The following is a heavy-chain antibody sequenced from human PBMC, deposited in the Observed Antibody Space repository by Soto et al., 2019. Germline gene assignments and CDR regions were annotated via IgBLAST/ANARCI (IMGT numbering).Heavy chain of an antibody. Sequence: QVQLVQSGAEVKKPGASVKVSCKASGYTFTSYGISWVRQAPGQGLEWMGWISAYNGNTNYAQKLQGRVPMTTDPSTSTAYMELRSLRSDDTAVYSCARDGEWGWVSSSWPGEHWGQGTLVTVSS. CDR3: ARDGEWGWVSSSWPGEH. D-gene: IGHD6-13*01. CDR2: ISAYNGNT. J-gene: IGHJ4*02. V-gene: IGHV1-18*01. CDR1: GYTFTSYG.